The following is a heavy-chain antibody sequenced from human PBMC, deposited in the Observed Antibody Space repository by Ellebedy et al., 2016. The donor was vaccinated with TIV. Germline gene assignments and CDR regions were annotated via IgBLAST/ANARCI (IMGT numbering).Heavy chain of an antibody. V-gene: IGHV1-18*04. J-gene: IGHJ3*02. CDR1: GYTFTSYG. CDR2: ISGYNGNT. Sequence: ASVKVSCKASGYTFTSYGISWVRQAPGQGLEWMGWISGYNGNTNYAQKLQGRVTMTTDTSTSTASMELKSLRYDDTAVYYCARDKDYYYDSRGYNDTSGIWGQGTMVTVSS. CDR3: ARDKDYYYDSRGYNDTSGI. D-gene: IGHD3-22*01.